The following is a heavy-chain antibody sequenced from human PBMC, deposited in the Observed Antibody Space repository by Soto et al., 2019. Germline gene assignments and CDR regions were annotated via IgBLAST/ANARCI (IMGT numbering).Heavy chain of an antibody. CDR2: ISPKFGTA. D-gene: IGHD1-1*01. CDR1: GGSFTKNG. CDR3: ARSLPWDDSSVPQFDY. J-gene: IGHJ4*02. V-gene: IGHV1-69*01. Sequence: QVQLVQSGAEVKKPGSSVKVSCKASGGSFTKNGLSWVRQAPGQGLKRMGGISPKFGTANYAQKYQGRVMITADDSTSTFYMELSNLKSEDTAVFFCARSLPWDDSSVPQFDYWGQGTLITVSS.